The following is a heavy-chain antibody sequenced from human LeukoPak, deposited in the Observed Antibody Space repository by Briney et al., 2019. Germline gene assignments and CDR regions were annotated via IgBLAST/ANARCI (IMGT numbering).Heavy chain of an antibody. CDR3: AGDDSGSYYGYY. V-gene: IGHV1-69*10. J-gene: IGHJ4*02. CDR2: IIPIFGIA. D-gene: IGHD1-26*01. Sequence: SVKVSCKASGGTFTSYAISWVGQAPGQGLEWRGGIIPIFGIANYAKKFQGRVTITADKSTSTAYMELSSLRSEDTAVYYCAGDDSGSYYGYYWGQGTLVTVSS. CDR1: GGTFTSYA.